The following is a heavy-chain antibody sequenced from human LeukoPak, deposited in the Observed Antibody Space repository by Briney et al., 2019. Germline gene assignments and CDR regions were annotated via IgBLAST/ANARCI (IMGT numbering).Heavy chain of an antibody. CDR3: AKYFYDSSTYSFDY. Sequence: QPGVSLRLSCAASGFTFSNYAMSWVRQAPGKGLEWVSSIGSGGTTLYADSVKGRFTISRDNSKNTLFLQMNSLRAEDTAVYYCAKYFYDSSTYSFDYWGQGTLVTV. J-gene: IGHJ4*02. CDR1: GFTFSNYA. V-gene: IGHV3-23*01. CDR2: IGSGGTT. D-gene: IGHD3-22*01.